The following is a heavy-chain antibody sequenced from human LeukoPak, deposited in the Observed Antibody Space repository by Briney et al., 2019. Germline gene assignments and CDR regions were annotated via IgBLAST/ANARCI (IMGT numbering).Heavy chain of an antibody. V-gene: IGHV1-69*06. D-gene: IGHD5-12*01. CDR1: GGTFSSYA. CDR2: IIPIFGTA. J-gene: IGHJ4*02. CDR3: AKTFNREYSGNDRDY. Sequence: GSSVKVSCKASGGTFSSYAISWVRQAPGQGLEWMGGIIPIFGTANYAQKFQGRVTITADKSTSIAYMELSSLRSEDTAVYYCAKTFNREYSGNDRDYWGQGTLVTVSS.